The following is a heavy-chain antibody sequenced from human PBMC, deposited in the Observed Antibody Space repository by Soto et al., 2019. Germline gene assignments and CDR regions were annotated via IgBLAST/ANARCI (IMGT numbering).Heavy chain of an antibody. CDR3: ARQVSRLTGTLRSYNCFDP. V-gene: IGHV4-39*01. D-gene: IGHD1-20*01. J-gene: IGHJ5*02. Sequence: SETLSLTCTVSGGSISSSSYYWGWIRQPPGKGLEWIGSIYYSGSTYYNPSLKSRVTISVDTSKNQFSLKLSSVTAADTAVYYCARQVSRLTGTLRSYNCFDPWGQGTLVTVSS. CDR2: IYYSGST. CDR1: GGSISSSSYY.